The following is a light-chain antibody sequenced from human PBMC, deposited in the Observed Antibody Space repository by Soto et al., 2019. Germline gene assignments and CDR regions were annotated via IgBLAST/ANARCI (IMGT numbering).Light chain of an antibody. CDR1: SSDIGGYNY. Sequence: QSALTQPPSASGSPGQSVTISCTGTSSDIGGYNYVSLYQQHPGKAPKLMTFEVSKWPSGVPDRFSGSKSGNTASLTASGLQAEDESAYYCSSYAATYHHVVFGGGTQLTVL. CDR2: EVS. J-gene: IGLJ2*01. CDR3: SSYAATYHHVV. V-gene: IGLV2-8*01.